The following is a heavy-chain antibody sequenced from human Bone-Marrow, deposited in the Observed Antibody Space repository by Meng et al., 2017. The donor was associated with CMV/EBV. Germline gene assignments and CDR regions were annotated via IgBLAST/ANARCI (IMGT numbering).Heavy chain of an antibody. Sequence: VQLQRWGAGLLKPSETLSLTCAVYGGSFSGYYWSWIRQPPGKGLEWIAEINHSGNTNYNPSLKSRVTISVDTSKNQFSLKLSSVTAADTAVYYCATVGLGMNWFDPWGQGTLVTVSS. CDR3: ATVGLGMNWFDP. CDR2: INHSGNT. J-gene: IGHJ5*02. V-gene: IGHV4-34*01. CDR1: GGSFSGYY.